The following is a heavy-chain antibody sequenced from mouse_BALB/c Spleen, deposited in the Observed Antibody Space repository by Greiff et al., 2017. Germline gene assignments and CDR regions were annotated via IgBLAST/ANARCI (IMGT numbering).Heavy chain of an antibody. V-gene: IGHV5-12-2*01. Sequence: DVQLVESGGGLVQPGGSLKLSCAASGFTFSSYTMSWVRQTPEKRLEWVAYISNGGGSTYYPDTVKGRFTISRDNAKNTLYLQMSSLKSEDTAMYYCARHMRYDEGFDYWGQGTTLTVSS. CDR3: ARHMRYDEGFDY. CDR2: ISNGGGST. CDR1: GFTFSSYT. J-gene: IGHJ2*01. D-gene: IGHD2-14*01.